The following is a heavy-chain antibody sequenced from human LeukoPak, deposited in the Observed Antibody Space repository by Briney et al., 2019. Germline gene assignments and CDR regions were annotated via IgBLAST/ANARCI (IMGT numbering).Heavy chain of an antibody. CDR1: CYTFTSYG. CDR2: ISAYNGNT. D-gene: IGHD3-22*01. V-gene: IGHV1-18*01. J-gene: IGHJ4*02. Sequence: ASVKVSCKASCYTFTSYGISWVRQAPGQGLEWMGWISAYNGNTNYAQKLQGRVTMTTDTSTSTAYMELRSLRSDDTAVYYCARVGYYDSSGYYYFDYWGQGTLVTVSS. CDR3: ARVGYYDSSGYYYFDY.